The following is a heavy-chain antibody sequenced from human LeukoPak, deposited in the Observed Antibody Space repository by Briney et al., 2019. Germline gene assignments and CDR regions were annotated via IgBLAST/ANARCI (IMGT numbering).Heavy chain of an antibody. CDR1: GYSFTSYW. CDR2: IYPGDSDT. D-gene: IGHD2-8*01. J-gene: IGHJ4*02. Sequence: GESLKISCKGSGYSFTSYWIGWVRQMPGKGLEWMGIIYPGDSDTRYSPSFQGQVTISADKSISTAYLQRSSLKASDTAMYYCARGSDTNGWRSDYWGQGTLVTVSS. CDR3: ARGSDTNGWRSDY. V-gene: IGHV5-51*01.